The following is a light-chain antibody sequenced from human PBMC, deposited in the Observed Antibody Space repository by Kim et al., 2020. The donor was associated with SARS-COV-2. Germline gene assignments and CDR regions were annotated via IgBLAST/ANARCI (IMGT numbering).Light chain of an antibody. J-gene: IGKJ1*01. V-gene: IGKV3-11*01. CDR2: DAF. CDR3: QQRSNWPWT. Sequence: EIVLTQSPATLSLSPGERVTLSCRASQSVSSYLAWFQQKRGQPPRLLIYDAFNRATGIPAKFSGSGSGTDFTLNISSLEPEDFAVYYCQQRSNWPWTFGQGTKVDIK. CDR1: QSVSSY.